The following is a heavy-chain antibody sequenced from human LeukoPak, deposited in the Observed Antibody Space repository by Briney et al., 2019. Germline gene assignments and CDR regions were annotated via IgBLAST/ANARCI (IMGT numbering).Heavy chain of an antibody. CDR1: GYTFTGYY. Sequence: ASVKVSCKASGYTFTGYYMHWVRQAPGQGLEWMGIINPSGGSTSYAQKFQGRVTMTRDMSTSTVYMELSSLRSEDTAVYYCARVAEYYYYYMDVWGKGTTVTVSS. V-gene: IGHV1-46*01. CDR2: INPSGGST. CDR3: ARVAEYYYYYMDV. D-gene: IGHD6-19*01. J-gene: IGHJ6*03.